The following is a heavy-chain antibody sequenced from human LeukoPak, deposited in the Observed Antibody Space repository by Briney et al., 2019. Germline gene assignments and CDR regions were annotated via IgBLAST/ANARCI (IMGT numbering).Heavy chain of an antibody. V-gene: IGHV1-24*01. CDR1: GGTFSSYA. CDR2: FDPEDGET. CDR3: ATAYCSSTSCLLYFDY. J-gene: IGHJ4*02. Sequence: ASVKVSCKASGGTFSSYAVDWVRQAPGKGLEWMGGFDPEDGETIYAQKFQGRVTMTEDTSTDTAYMELSSLRSEDTAVYYCATAYCSSTSCLLYFDYWGQGTLVTVSS. D-gene: IGHD2-2*01.